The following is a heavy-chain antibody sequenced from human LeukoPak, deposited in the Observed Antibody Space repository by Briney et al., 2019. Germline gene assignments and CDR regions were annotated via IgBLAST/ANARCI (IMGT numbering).Heavy chain of an antibody. J-gene: IGHJ4*02. CDR1: GFTVSSNY. V-gene: IGHV3-53*01. Sequence: PGGSLRLSCVVSGFTVSSNYMSWVRQAPGKGLEWVSVLYSGGNTYHADSVKGRFTISRDKSKNTLYLQMNSLRAEDTAVYYCAREGASSSFGYWGQGTLVTVSS. CDR3: AREGASSSFGY. CDR2: LYSGGNT. D-gene: IGHD6-13*01.